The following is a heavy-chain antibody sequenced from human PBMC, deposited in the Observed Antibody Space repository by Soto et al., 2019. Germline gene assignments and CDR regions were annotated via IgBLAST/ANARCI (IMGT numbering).Heavy chain of an antibody. D-gene: IGHD4-17*01. Sequence: ASVKVSCKASGHTFTSYYMHWVRQAPGQGLEWMGIINPSGGSTSYAQKFQGRVTMTRDTSTSTVYMELSSLRSEDTAVYYCARDRPLLTTVTTGDAFDIWGQGTMVTVSS. CDR2: INPSGGST. V-gene: IGHV1-46*01. CDR1: GHTFTSYY. J-gene: IGHJ3*02. CDR3: ARDRPLLTTVTTGDAFDI.